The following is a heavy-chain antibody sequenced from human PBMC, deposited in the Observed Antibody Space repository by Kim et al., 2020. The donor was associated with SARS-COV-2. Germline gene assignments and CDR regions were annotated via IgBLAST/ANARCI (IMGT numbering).Heavy chain of an antibody. CDR1: GFTFTNYF. D-gene: IGHD6-25*01. CDR2: INSSGAFT. Sequence: ASVKVSCKASGFTFTNYFMHWVRQAPGQGLEWMGTINSSGAFTLFTQKYQGRVIITKDTSTSTVYMEVSSLRSEDTAVYFCAREAALIAAPQKNFDYWGEGTLLTVSS. J-gene: IGHJ4*02. V-gene: IGHV1-46*01. CDR3: AREAALIAAPQKNFDY.